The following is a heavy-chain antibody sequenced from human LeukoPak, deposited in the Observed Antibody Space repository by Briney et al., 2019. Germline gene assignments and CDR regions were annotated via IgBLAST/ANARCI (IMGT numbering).Heavy chain of an antibody. J-gene: IGHJ3*02. CDR3: AKAKITLIVVANPNSGALDI. D-gene: IGHD3-22*01. CDR1: GFTFRVYA. Sequence: GGSLRLSCAASGFTFRVYAMTWVRQAPGKGLEWVSGISGSGSSTYSADSVKGRFTISRDNSNNTLYLQMNSLRAEDAALYYCAKAKITLIVVANPNSGALDIWGQGTMVTVSS. CDR2: ISGSGSST. V-gene: IGHV3-23*01.